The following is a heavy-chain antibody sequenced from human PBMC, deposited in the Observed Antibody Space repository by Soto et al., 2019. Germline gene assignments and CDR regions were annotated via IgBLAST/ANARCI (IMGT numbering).Heavy chain of an antibody. CDR3: AREDRDLETGLVRVAIDGMDV. D-gene: IGHD2-2*01. CDR1: GGTFSRYS. V-gene: IGHV1-69*08. CDR2: IIPIFGIA. Sequence: QVQLVQSGAEVKKPGSSVKVSCKASGGTFSRYSITWVREAPGHGLEWIGRIIPIFGIASYAQKFQGRVTITADESTSTAYMELSSLRSDDTAVYYCAREDRDLETGLVRVAIDGMDVWGQGTTVTVSS. J-gene: IGHJ6*02.